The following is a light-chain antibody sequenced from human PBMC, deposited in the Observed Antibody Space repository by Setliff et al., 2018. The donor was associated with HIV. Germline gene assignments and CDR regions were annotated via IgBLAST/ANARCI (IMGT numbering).Light chain of an antibody. CDR3: SSYTSTSSLCA. V-gene: IGLV2-14*03. J-gene: IGLJ1*01. Sequence: QSVLTQAASVSGSPGQSITMSCTGTRSDVGGYNYVSWYQQHPGKAPKLMIYDVSNRPSGVSNRFSGSKSGNTASLTISGLQAEDEADYYCSSYTSTSSLCAFGTGTKVTVL. CDR1: RSDVGGYNY. CDR2: DVS.